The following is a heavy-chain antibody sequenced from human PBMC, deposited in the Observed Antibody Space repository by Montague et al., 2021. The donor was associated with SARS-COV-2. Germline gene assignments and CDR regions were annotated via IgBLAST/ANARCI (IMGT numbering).Heavy chain of an antibody. Sequence: SETLSLTCSVSGGSISSSYWSWIRQPPGKGLEWVGYIYHYGSAKYNPSLKSRVTISVDTSKNQFSLKLSSVTAVDTAVYYCARHANWDWYYSDYWGQGTLVTVSS. CDR1: GGSISSSY. CDR2: IYHYGSA. J-gene: IGHJ4*02. CDR3: ARHANWDWYYSDY. V-gene: IGHV4-59*08. D-gene: IGHD7-27*01.